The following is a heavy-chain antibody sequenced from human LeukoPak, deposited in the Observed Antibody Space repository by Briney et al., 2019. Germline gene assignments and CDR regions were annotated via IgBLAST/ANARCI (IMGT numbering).Heavy chain of an antibody. Sequence: GALRLSRAASGFTFSSYAMSWVRQAPGKELEWVSAISGSGGSTYYADSVKGRFTISRDNSKNTLYLQMNSLRAEDTAVYYCASTDDGSYRRFDYWGQGTLVTVSS. CDR2: ISGSGGST. D-gene: IGHD1-26*01. CDR1: GFTFSSYA. CDR3: ASTDDGSYRRFDY. J-gene: IGHJ4*02. V-gene: IGHV3-23*01.